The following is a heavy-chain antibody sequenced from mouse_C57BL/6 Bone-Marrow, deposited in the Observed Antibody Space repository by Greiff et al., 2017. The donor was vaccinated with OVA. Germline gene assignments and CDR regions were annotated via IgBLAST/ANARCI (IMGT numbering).Heavy chain of an antibody. CDR3: ARQLRLRAMDY. CDR2: IYPRSGNT. CDR1: GYTFTSYG. D-gene: IGHD3-2*02. J-gene: IGHJ4*01. V-gene: IGHV1-81*01. Sequence: QVQLQQSGAELVRPGASVKMSCKASGYTFTSYGISWVKQRTGQGLEWIGEIYPRSGNTYYNEKFKGKATLTADKSSSTAYMELRSLTSEDSAVYFCARQLRLRAMDYWGQGTSVTVSS.